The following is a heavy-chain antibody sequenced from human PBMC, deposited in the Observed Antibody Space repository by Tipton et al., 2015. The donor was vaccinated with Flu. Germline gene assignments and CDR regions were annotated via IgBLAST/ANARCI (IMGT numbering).Heavy chain of an antibody. D-gene: IGHD2-15*01. V-gene: IGHV1-18*01. J-gene: IGHJ5*02. CDR2: ISAYNGNT. CDR1: GYTFTSYG. Sequence: QLVQSGAEVKKPGASVKVSCKASGYTFTSYGISWVRQAPGQGLEWMGWISAYNGNTNYAQKPQGRVTMTTDTSTSTAYMELRSLRSDDTAVYYCTPIVVVVAATNWFDPWGQGTLVTVSS. CDR3: TPIVVVVAATNWFDP.